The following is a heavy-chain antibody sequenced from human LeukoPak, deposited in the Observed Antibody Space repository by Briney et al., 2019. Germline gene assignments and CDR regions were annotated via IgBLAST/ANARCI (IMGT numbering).Heavy chain of an antibody. V-gene: IGHV4-39*01. D-gene: IGHD6-13*01. Sequence: SEILSLTCTVSGGSINSRPYSWGWIRQPPGKGLEWLGSFYYSGSTYYKPSLKSRVTISVDTSKNQFSLKLNSVTAADTAVYYCARLVVSSWYHEVLLGRDYWGQGTLVTVSS. CDR2: FYYSGST. J-gene: IGHJ4*02. CDR3: ARLVVSSWYHEVLLGRDY. CDR1: GGSINSRPYS.